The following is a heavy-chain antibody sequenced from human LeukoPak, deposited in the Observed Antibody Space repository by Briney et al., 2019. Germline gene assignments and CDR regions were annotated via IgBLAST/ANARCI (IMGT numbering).Heavy chain of an antibody. J-gene: IGHJ4*02. D-gene: IGHD3-10*01. CDR3: ARDLELRGA. Sequence: HGASVKVSCKASGGTFSSYAISWVRQAPGQGLEWMGRIIPILGIANYAQKFQGRVTITADKSMSTVYMELSSLRSEDTAMYYCARDLELRGAWGQGTLVTVSS. V-gene: IGHV1-69*04. CDR1: GGTFSSYA. CDR2: IIPILGIA.